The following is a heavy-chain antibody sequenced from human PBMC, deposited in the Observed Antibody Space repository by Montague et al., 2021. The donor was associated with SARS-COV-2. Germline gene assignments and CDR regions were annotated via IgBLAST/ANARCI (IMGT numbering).Heavy chain of an antibody. V-gene: IGHV4-59*08. CDR1: GGSISSYY. D-gene: IGHD3-10*01. Sequence: SETLSLTCTVSGGSISSYYWSWIRQPPGKGLEWIGYIYYSGSTDYNPSLKSRVTISVDTSENQFSLKLSSVTAADTAVYYCARRGQGTMVRGVIISAFDIWGRGTMVTVSS. CDR3: ARRGQGTMVRGVIISAFDI. J-gene: IGHJ3*02. CDR2: IYYSGST.